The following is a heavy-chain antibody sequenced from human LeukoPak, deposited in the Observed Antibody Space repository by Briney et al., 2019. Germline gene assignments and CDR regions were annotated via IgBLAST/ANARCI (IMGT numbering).Heavy chain of an antibody. D-gene: IGHD3-16*02. CDR1: GGSISSSSYY. CDR3: ARHEGYYDYVWGSYRHEYYFDY. J-gene: IGHJ4*02. V-gene: IGHV4-39*01. Sequence: SETLSLTCTVTGGSISSSSYYWGWIRQPPGKGLEWIGSIYYSGCTYYNPSLKGRVTISVDTSKNQFSLKLSSVTAADTAVYYCARHEGYYDYVWGSYRHEYYFDYWGQGTLVTVSS. CDR2: IYYSGCT.